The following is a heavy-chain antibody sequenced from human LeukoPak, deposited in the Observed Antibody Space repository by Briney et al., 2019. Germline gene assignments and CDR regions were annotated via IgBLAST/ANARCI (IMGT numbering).Heavy chain of an antibody. CDR2: VYTSGST. CDR3: AKSYFDYSTYYSYYFNL. Sequence: SETLSLTCTVSGGSTSNSFWSWIRQPAGKGLEWIGYVYTSGSTNYNPSLKGRVTISVDTSKSQFALKLSSVAAADTAVYYCAKSYFDYSTYYSYYFNLWGQGALVTVSS. J-gene: IGHJ4*02. CDR1: GGSTSNSF. V-gene: IGHV4-4*09. D-gene: IGHD4-11*01.